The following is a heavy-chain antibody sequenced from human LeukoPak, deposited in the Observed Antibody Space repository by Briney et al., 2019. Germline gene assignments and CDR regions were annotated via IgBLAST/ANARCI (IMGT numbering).Heavy chain of an antibody. CDR3: AREAEITRFDY. D-gene: IGHD5-24*01. V-gene: IGHV3-30*02. J-gene: IGHJ4*02. Sequence: GGSLRLSCAASGFTFTGYPMHWVRQPPGKGLEWVAFIRYDGSNEYYADSVKGRFTISRDNSKNTLFLQMNSLRTEDTAVYYCAREAEITRFDYWGQGTLVTVSS. CDR1: GFTFTGYP. CDR2: IRYDGSNE.